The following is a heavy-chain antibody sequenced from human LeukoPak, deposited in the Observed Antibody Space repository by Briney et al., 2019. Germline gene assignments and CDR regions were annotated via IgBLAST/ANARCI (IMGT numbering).Heavy chain of an antibody. CDR1: GFTFSSYW. CDR2: IKQDGSEK. D-gene: IGHD6-13*01. CDR3: ASSRGSWPDYFDY. V-gene: IGHV3-7*01. J-gene: IGHJ4*02. Sequence: GGALRLSCAASGFTFSSYWMSWVRQAPGKGLEWVANIKQDGSEKYYVDSVKGRFTISRDNAKNSLYLQMNSLRAEDTAVYYCASSRGSWPDYFDYWGQGTLVTVSS.